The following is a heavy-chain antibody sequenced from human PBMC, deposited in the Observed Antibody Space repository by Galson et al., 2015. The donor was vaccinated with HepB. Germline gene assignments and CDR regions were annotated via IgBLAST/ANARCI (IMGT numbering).Heavy chain of an antibody. CDR2: IYPSGDTT. V-gene: IGHV3-23*01. CDR1: GLTFSNYA. J-gene: IGHJ4*02. CDR3: AKDFCRADNCNPFDY. D-gene: IGHD1-20*01. Sequence: SLRLSCAASGLTFSNYAMSWVRQAPGKGLEWVAGIYPSGDTTYYAESVKGRFTISRDDSKNTLYLQMNSLRAEDTAVYFCAKDFCRADNCNPFDYWGQGTLVTVSS.